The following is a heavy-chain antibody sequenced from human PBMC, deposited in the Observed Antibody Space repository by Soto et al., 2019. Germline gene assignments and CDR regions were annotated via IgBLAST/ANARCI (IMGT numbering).Heavy chain of an antibody. Sequence: SETLSLTCTVSGCSLSSSSYYWGWIRQPPGKGLEWIGSIYYSGSTYYNPSLKSRVTISVDTSKNQFSLKLSSVTAADTAVYYCARHNYDFWINYYDYWGQGTLVTVSS. CDR1: GCSLSSSSYY. D-gene: IGHD3-3*01. J-gene: IGHJ4*02. CDR3: ARHNYDFWINYYDY. CDR2: IYYSGST. V-gene: IGHV4-39*01.